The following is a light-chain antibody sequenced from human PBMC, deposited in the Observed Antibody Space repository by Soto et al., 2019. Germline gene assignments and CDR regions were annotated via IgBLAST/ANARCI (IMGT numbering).Light chain of an antibody. CDR3: QQYNSYST. J-gene: IGKJ2*01. Sequence: DIQMTQSPSTLSASVGDRVTITCRASQSISTWLAWYQQKPGKAPKLLIYRASSLESGVPSRFSGSGSGTEFTLTFSSLQPDDFATYYCQQYNSYSTCGQGTKVDIK. V-gene: IGKV1-5*03. CDR1: QSISTW. CDR2: RAS.